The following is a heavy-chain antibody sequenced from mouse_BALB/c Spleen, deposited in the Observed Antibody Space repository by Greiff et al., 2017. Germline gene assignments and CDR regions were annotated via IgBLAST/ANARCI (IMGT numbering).Heavy chain of an antibody. D-gene: IGHD2-14*01. CDR1: GFTFTDYY. J-gene: IGHJ3*01. V-gene: IGHV7-3*02. Sequence: EVKLEESGGGLVQPGGSLRLSCATSGFTFTDYYMSWVRQPPGKALEWLGFIRNKANGYTTEYSASVKGRFTISRDNSQSILYLQMNTLRAEDSATYYCASHYRYDVAWFAYWGQGTLVTVSA. CDR2: IRNKANGYTT. CDR3: ASHYRYDVAWFAY.